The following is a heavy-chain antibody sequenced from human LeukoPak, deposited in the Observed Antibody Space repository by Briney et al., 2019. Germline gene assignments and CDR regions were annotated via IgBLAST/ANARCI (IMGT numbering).Heavy chain of an antibody. J-gene: IGHJ4*02. V-gene: IGHV3-30*02. CDR3: AKDGPSFDY. CDR2: IRFDGDNK. CDR1: GFTFSNYG. Sequence: GGSLRLSCTASGFTFSNYGMHWVRQALGKGLEWVAFIRFDGDNKYNTDSVKGRFSISRDNSKNTLYLQMDSLRPEDTAVYYCAKDGPSFDYWGQGTLVTVSS.